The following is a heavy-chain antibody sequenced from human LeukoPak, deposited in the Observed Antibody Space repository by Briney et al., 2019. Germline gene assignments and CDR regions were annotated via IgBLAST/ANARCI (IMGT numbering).Heavy chain of an antibody. CDR2: ISGSGGST. J-gene: IGHJ3*02. V-gene: IGHV3-23*01. Sequence: PGGSLRLSCAASGFTFSSYAMSWVRQAPGKGLEWVSAISGSGGSTYYADSVKGRFSISRDNSKNTLYLQMNSLRAEDTAVYYCARDRMDLASIWEAFDIWGQGTMVTVSS. CDR1: GFTFSSYA. CDR3: ARDRMDLASIWEAFDI. D-gene: IGHD1-26*01.